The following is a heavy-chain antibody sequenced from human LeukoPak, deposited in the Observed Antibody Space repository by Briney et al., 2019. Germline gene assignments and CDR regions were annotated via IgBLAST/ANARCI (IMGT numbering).Heavy chain of an antibody. V-gene: IGHV4-4*08. J-gene: IGHJ4*02. CDR1: GGSISSYY. CDR2: IYTSGST. Sequence: ETLSLTCTISGGSISSYYWSWIRQPPGKGLEWIGHIYTSGSTNYNPSLKSRVTISVDTSKNQFSLKLSSVTAADTAVYYCARAHYYDSSGYYKISGYYFDYWGQGTLVTVSS. D-gene: IGHD3-22*01. CDR3: ARAHYYDSSGYYKISGYYFDY.